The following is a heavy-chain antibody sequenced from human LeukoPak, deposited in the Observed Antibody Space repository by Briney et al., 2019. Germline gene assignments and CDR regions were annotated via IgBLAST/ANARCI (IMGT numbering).Heavy chain of an antibody. D-gene: IGHD3-3*01. CDR1: GGSVSSSSYY. CDR2: IYYSGST. CDR3: ARPGDFWRPDV. Sequence: SETLSLTCTVSGGSVSSSSYYWGWIRQPPGKGLEWIGSIYYSGSTYYNPSLKSRVTISVDTSKNQFSLKLSSVTAADTGVYYCARPGDFWRPDVWGQGTTVTVSS. V-gene: IGHV4-39*01. J-gene: IGHJ6*02.